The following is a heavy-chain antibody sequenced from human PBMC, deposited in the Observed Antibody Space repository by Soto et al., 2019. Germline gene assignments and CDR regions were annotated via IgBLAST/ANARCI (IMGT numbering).Heavy chain of an antibody. Sequence: QVHLVQSGAEVKKPGASVKVSCKGSGYAFTTYGITWVRQAPGQGLEWMGWISAHNGNTNYAQKLQGRVSVTRDTSTTTAYLELRSLRSDDTAVYYCARGRYGDYWGQGALVTVSS. CDR3: ARGRYGDY. CDR1: GYAFTTYG. J-gene: IGHJ4*02. D-gene: IGHD1-1*01. V-gene: IGHV1-18*01. CDR2: ISAHNGNT.